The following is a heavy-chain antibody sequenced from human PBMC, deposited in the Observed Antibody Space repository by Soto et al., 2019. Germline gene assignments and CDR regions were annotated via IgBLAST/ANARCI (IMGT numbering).Heavy chain of an antibody. Sequence: PGGSLRLSCAASGFTFSSYWMHWVRQAPGKGLVWVSRINSDESSTSYADSVKGRFTISRDNAKNTLYLQMNSLRAEDTAVYYCARDRMGYCGGDGCYGYYYYGMDVWGQGTTVTVSS. J-gene: IGHJ6*02. D-gene: IGHD2-21*01. CDR3: ARDRMGYCGGDGCYGYYYYGMDV. CDR2: INSDESST. CDR1: GFTFSSYW. V-gene: IGHV3-74*01.